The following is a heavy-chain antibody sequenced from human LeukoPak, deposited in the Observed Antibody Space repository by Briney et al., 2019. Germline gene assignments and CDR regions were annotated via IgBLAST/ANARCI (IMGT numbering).Heavy chain of an antibody. V-gene: IGHV3-23*01. CDR1: GFTFSSYA. Sequence: GGSLRLSCAASGFTFSSYAMSWVRQAPGKGLECVSAISGSGGSTYYADSVKGRFTISRDNSKNTLYLQMNSLRAEDTAVYYCAKMGVYCTNGVCYSDYWGQGTLVTVSS. J-gene: IGHJ4*02. CDR2: ISGSGGST. D-gene: IGHD2-8*01. CDR3: AKMGVYCTNGVCYSDY.